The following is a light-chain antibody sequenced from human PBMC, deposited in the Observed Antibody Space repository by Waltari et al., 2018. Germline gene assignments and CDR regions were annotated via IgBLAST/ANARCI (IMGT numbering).Light chain of an antibody. CDR3: QQYHSWPLT. CDR1: ESVSSD. CDR2: GAS. Sequence: EIVMTQSPVTLSVSPGERATLSCRASESVSSDLAWYQQKPGQAPRLLIYGASTRATGIPARFSGSGSGTELTLTISSLQSEDFAVYSCQQYHSWPLTFGGGTKVEIK. J-gene: IGKJ4*01. V-gene: IGKV3-15*01.